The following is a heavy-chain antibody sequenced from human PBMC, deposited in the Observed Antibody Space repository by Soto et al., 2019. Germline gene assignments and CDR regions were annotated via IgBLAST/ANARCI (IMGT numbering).Heavy chain of an antibody. Sequence: GGSLRLSCSASGFTFSDHAMHWVRQAPGKGLEWVALMSYDGSNQYYADSVKGRFAVSRDNSKNTLYLQMNSLRAEDTAVYYCAKIWGVGYWGQGTLVTVSS. J-gene: IGHJ4*02. CDR1: GFTFSDHA. CDR3: AKIWGVGY. CDR2: MSYDGSNQ. D-gene: IGHD6-13*01. V-gene: IGHV3-33*06.